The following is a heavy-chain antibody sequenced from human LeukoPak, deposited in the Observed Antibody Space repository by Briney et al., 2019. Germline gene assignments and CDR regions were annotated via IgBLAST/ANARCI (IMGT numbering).Heavy chain of an antibody. Sequence: SETLSLTCTVSGGSISSYYWSWIRQPPGKGLEWIGYIYYSGTTNNNSSLKSRVTISIDTSKKQFSLKLSSVTAADTAIYYCARRFGSGDYFDYWGQGTLVTVSS. CDR2: IYYSGTT. V-gene: IGHV4-59*01. CDR3: ARRFGSGDYFDY. CDR1: GGSISSYY. J-gene: IGHJ4*02. D-gene: IGHD2-15*01.